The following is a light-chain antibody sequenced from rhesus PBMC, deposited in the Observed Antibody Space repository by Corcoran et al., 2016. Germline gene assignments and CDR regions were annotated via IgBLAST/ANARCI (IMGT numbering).Light chain of an antibody. CDR3: LQYNRSPSS. V-gene: IGKV1-22*01. CDR1: QTISSW. J-gene: IGKJ2*01. Sequence: DIQMTQSPSSLSASVGDTVTITCRASQTISSWLDWYQQKPGKAHKLLIYKTSSLQSGVPSRFRGSGAGTDFTLTVISLLPVDFATYYCLQYNRSPSSFGQGTKVEIK. CDR2: KTS.